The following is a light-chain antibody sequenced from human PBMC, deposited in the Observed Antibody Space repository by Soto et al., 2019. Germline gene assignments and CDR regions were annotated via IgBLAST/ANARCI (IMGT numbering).Light chain of an antibody. J-gene: IGKJ3*01. CDR2: DAS. V-gene: IGKV3-11*02. CDR1: ESVNDY. CDR3: QQRFTWPPFT. Sequence: EVVLTQSPATLSLSPGERATLFCRANESVNDYLAWYQQRPGQAPRLLIFDASNRAPGIPARFSASGSRRDFTLTISSLEPEDFAVYYCQQRFTWPPFTFGPGTTVDI.